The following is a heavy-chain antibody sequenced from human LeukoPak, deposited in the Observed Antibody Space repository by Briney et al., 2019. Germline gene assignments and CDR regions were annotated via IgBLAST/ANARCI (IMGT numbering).Heavy chain of an antibody. CDR1: GFTFSSYA. D-gene: IGHD6-19*01. J-gene: IGHJ4*02. V-gene: IGHV3-23*01. CDR3: AIPIAVAGQFDY. CDR2: ISGSGGST. Sequence: GGSLRLSCAASGFTFSSYAMSWVRQAPGKGLEWVSAISGSGGSTYYADSVKGRFTISRDNSKNTLYLQMNSLRAEDTAVYYCAIPIAVAGQFDYWGQGTLVTVSS.